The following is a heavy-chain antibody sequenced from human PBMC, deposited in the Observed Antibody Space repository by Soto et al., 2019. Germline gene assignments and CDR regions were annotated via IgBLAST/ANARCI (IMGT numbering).Heavy chain of an antibody. CDR3: ARRYGGNFDY. J-gene: IGHJ4*02. CDR1: GGSINSYY. CDR2: IYYSGST. Sequence: QVQLQESGPGLVKPSETLSLTCTVSGGSINSYYWSWIRQPPGKGLEWIGYIYYSGSTNYNPSLXRXAXIXXDTSKNQFSLKLRSVTGADTAVYYCARRYGGNFDYWGQGTLVTVSS. V-gene: IGHV4-59*01. D-gene: IGHD1-26*01.